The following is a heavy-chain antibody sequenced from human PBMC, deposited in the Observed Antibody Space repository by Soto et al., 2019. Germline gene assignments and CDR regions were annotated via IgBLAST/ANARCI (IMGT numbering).Heavy chain of an antibody. V-gene: IGHV2-5*02. CDR3: AHRRSGYSGYAYFDY. J-gene: IGHJ4*02. CDR2: IYWDDDK. D-gene: IGHD5-12*01. Sequence: QITLKESGPTLVKPTQTLTLTCTFSGFSLSTSGVGVGWIRQPPGKALEWLALIYWDDDKRYSPSLKSRLTIIKVTSKNQVVLTMTNMDPVDTATYYCAHRRSGYSGYAYFDYWGQGTLVTVSS. CDR1: GFSLSTSGVG.